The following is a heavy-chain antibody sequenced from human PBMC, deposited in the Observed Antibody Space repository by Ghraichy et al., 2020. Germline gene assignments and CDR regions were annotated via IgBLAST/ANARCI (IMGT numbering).Heavy chain of an antibody. J-gene: IGHJ3*02. CDR2: INRDGSST. Sequence: GESLNISCAASGFIFSDYWMHWVRQAPGKGLVWVSRINRDGSSTSYADAGKGRFTISRDNAKNTVYLQMNSLRAEDTAQYYCARVSILRRYFDWSGVDIWGQGTIVTVSS. V-gene: IGHV3-74*01. CDR3: ARVSILRRYFDWSGVDI. D-gene: IGHD3-9*01. CDR1: GFIFSDYW.